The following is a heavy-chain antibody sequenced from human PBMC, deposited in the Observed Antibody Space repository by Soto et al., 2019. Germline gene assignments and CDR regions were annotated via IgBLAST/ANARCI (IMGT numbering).Heavy chain of an antibody. CDR3: ARDRPKIRIAARTKWFDP. V-gene: IGHV1-8*01. CDR2: MNPNSGNT. Sequence: ASVKVSCKASGYTFTSYDINWVRQATGQGLEWMGWMNPNSGNTGYAQKFQGRVTMTRNTSISTAYMELSSLRSEDTAVYYCARDRPKIRIAARTKWFDPWGQGTLVTVSS. D-gene: IGHD6-6*01. J-gene: IGHJ5*02. CDR1: GYTFTSYD.